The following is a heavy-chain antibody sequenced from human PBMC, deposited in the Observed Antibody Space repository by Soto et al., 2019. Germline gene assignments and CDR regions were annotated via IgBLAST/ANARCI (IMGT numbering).Heavy chain of an antibody. Sequence: EVQLLESGGGLAQPGGSLRLSCAASGFTFSSYAMTWVRQAPGQGLEWVSVSSGSGGSTYYADSVKGRFTISRDNSKNTLYLQMNSLRAEDTAVYYCPRDDSRAYYYDAFDIWGQGTMVTVSS. CDR1: GFTFSSYA. CDR2: SSGSGGST. D-gene: IGHD3-22*01. V-gene: IGHV3-23*01. J-gene: IGHJ3*02. CDR3: PRDDSRAYYYDAFDI.